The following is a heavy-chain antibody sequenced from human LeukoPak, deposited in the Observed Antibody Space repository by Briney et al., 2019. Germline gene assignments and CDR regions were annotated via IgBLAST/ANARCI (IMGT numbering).Heavy chain of an antibody. CDR1: GYTFTNYY. D-gene: IGHD4-17*01. CDR2: INPRDGST. Sequence: GASVKVSCKASGYTFTNYYMHWVRQAPGQGLEWMGMINPRDGSTSYTQKFQGRVTMTSDTSTSTVYMELSGLRSEDTAVYYCARADPGETTVTTKDYWGQGTLVTVSS. V-gene: IGHV1-46*01. CDR3: ARADPGETTVTTKDY. J-gene: IGHJ4*02.